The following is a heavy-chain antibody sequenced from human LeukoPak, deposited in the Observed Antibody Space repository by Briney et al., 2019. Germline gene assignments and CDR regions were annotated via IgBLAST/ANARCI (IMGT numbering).Heavy chain of an antibody. J-gene: IGHJ6*02. D-gene: IGHD6-13*01. V-gene: IGHV3-33*01. CDR2: IWYDGSNK. CDR3: AGEVAAAGSERPHGLDV. Sequence: GGSLRLSCAASGFTFSSYGMHGARRAPGRGVEGVAFIWYDGSNKYYKDYVKGRFTISRDNSKNTVYLEMNRLKVEDTAVYYCAGEVAAAGSERPHGLDVWGQGTTVTVSS. CDR1: GFTFSSYG.